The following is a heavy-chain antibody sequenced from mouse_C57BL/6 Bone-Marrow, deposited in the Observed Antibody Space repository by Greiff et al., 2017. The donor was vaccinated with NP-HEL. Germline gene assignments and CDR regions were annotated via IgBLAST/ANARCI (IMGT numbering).Heavy chain of an antibody. CDR3: AEHRNGYYAMDY. Sequence: QVQLQQSGPGLVAPSPSLSITCTVSGFSLTSYGVDWVRQPPGQGLEWLGEIWGGGSTNYNSALMSRLSISKDNSKSQVIVKMNSLQTDDTAMYYCAEHRNGYYAMDYWGQGTSVTVSS. V-gene: IGHV2-9*01. CDR2: IWGGGST. CDR1: GFSLTSYG. J-gene: IGHJ4*01.